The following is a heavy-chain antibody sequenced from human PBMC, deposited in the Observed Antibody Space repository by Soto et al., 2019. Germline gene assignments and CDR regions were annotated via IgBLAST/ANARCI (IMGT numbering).Heavy chain of an antibody. CDR2: ISSSSRHI. J-gene: IGHJ1*01. CDR3: ARDPSDLWEPDQYFPH. V-gene: IGHV3-21*01. CDR1: GFTFSSYS. Sequence: GSLRLSCAASGFTFSSYSMNWVCQAPGKGLEWVSSISSSSRHIYYADSVKGRFTISRDNAKNSLYLQMNSLRAEDTAMYFCARDPSDLWEPDQYFPHWGQGTLVTVSS. D-gene: IGHD1-26*01.